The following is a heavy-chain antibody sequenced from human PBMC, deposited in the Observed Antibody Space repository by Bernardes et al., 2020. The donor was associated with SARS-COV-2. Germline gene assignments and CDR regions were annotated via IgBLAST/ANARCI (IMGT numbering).Heavy chain of an antibody. CDR3: ARHLARSTSCYDY. V-gene: IGHV4-59*08. CDR1: GGSISSYY. J-gene: IGHJ4*02. Sequence: SETLSLTCTVSGGSISSYYWSWIRQPPGKGLEWVSYIYYSGSTNYNPSLKSRVTISVDTSKNQFSLRLSSVTAAGTAVYYCARHLARSTSCYDYWSQGTLVTVSA. CDR2: IYYSGST. D-gene: IGHD2-2*01.